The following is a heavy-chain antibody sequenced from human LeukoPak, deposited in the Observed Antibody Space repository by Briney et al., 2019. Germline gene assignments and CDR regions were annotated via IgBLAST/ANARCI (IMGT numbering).Heavy chain of an antibody. J-gene: IGHJ2*01. CDR2: IYYSGST. V-gene: IGHV4-39*01. CDR1: SGSISSGSYY. D-gene: IGHD6-6*01. CDR3: ARPKSIAARWTRYFDL. Sequence: SETLSLTCTVSSGSISSGSYYWGWIRQPPGKGLEWIGSIYYSGSTYYNPSLKSRVTISVDTSKNQFSLKLTSVTAADTAVYYCARPKSIAARWTRYFDLWGRGTLVTVSS.